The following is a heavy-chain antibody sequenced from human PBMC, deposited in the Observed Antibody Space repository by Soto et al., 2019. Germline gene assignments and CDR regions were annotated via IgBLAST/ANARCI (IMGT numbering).Heavy chain of an antibody. CDR3: AKDGHIFRFLEWSQSYYFDY. Sequence: GGSLRLSCAASGFTFSSYAMSWVRQAPGKGLEWVSAISGSGGSTYYADSVKGRFTISRDNSKKTLYLQMNSLRAEDTAVYYCAKDGHIFRFLEWSQSYYFDYWGQGTLVTVSS. V-gene: IGHV3-23*01. J-gene: IGHJ4*02. D-gene: IGHD3-3*01. CDR1: GFTFSSYA. CDR2: ISGSGGST.